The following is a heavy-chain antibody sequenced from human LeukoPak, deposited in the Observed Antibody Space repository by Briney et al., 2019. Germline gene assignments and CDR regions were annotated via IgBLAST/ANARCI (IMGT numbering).Heavy chain of an antibody. V-gene: IGHV4-59*11. D-gene: IGHD3-22*01. CDR1: GGSISSHY. CDR2: IYYSGST. J-gene: IGHJ6*03. Sequence: PSETLSLTCTVSGGSISSHYWSWIRQPPGKGLEWIGYIYYSGSTNYNPSLKSRVTISVDTSKNQFSLKLSSVTAADTAVYYCASRSYYDSCGYDDYYYYYMDVWGKGTTVTVSS. CDR3: ASRSYYDSCGYDDYYYYYMDV.